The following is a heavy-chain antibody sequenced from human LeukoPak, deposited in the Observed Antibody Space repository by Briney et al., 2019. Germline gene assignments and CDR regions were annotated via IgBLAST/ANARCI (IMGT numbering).Heavy chain of an antibody. CDR1: GFTVSTNY. V-gene: IGHV3-53*01. CDR3: ARGGGAYCGDDCRRTFDY. Sequence: PGGSLRLSCVASGFTVSTNYMSWVRQAPGKGLEWVSVFYSGGNTYYADSVKGRFTISRDTSKNTLYLQMDSLRVEDTAVYYCARGGGAYCGDDCRRTFDYWGQGTLVTVSS. CDR2: FYSGGNT. D-gene: IGHD2-21*02. J-gene: IGHJ4*02.